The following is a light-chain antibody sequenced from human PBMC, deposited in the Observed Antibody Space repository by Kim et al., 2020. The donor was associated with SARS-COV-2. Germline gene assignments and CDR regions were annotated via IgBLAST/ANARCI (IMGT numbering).Light chain of an antibody. CDR2: GAS. Sequence: PGERATLSCRASEGVISSYLAWYQQTPGQVPRLRIYGASSSATGIPDRLSGSGSVTDFTLTISRLEPEDFAVYYCQQYGSTPPVTFGQGTRLEIK. J-gene: IGKJ5*01. V-gene: IGKV3-20*01. CDR1: EGVISSY. CDR3: QQYGSTPPVT.